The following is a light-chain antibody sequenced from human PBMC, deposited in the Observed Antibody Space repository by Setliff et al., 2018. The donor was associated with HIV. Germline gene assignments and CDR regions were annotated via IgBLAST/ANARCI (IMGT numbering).Light chain of an antibody. Sequence: QSALAQPPSASGSPGQSVTISCTGTSNDVGYYNRVSWYQQYPGKAPKVMIYEVSKRPSGVPDRFSGSKSGNTASLTVSGLQAEDEADYYCGSYAGTNNNLDVFGTGTKVTIL. CDR3: GSYAGTNNNLDV. CDR1: SNDVGYYNR. CDR2: EVS. J-gene: IGLJ1*01. V-gene: IGLV2-8*01.